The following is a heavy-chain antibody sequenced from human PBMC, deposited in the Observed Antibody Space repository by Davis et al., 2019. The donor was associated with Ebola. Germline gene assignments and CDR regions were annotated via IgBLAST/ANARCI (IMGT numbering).Heavy chain of an antibody. J-gene: IGHJ6*04. D-gene: IGHD2-2*01. CDR1: GGSISSGDYY. V-gene: IGHV4-30-4*02. CDR3: AREAGIVVVAAAQRSYYGMDV. Sequence: MPSETLSLTCTVSGGSISSGDYYWSWICQPPGKGLEWIGYIYYSGSTYYHPSLKSRVTISVDTSKNQFSLKLSSVTAADTAVYYCAREAGIVVVAAAQRSYYGMDVWGKGTTVTVSS. CDR2: IYYSGST.